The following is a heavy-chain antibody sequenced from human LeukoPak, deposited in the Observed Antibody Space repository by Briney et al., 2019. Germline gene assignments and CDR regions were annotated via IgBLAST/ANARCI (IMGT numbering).Heavy chain of an antibody. D-gene: IGHD2-2*01. V-gene: IGHV3-7*01. CDR2: IKQDGSEI. Sequence: GGSLRLSFAASGFTFSSYWMSWVRQAPGKGLEWVANIKQDGSEINYVASVEGRFTVSRDNAKNSLFLQMNSLRAEDTAVYYCATEVGTPAIRSAFDIWGQGTMVTVSS. CDR1: GFTFSSYW. J-gene: IGHJ3*02. CDR3: ATEVGTPAIRSAFDI.